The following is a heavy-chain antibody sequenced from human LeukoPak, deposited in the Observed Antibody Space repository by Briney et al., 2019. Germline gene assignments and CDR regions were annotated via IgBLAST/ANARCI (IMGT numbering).Heavy chain of an antibody. Sequence: GGSLRLSCAASGVTFSRYAMHWVRQAPGKGLEWVAVVASDGNDKHHADSVKGRFTISRDNSKNTLYLQMNSLRADDTAAYYCARDNTIGAADYYFDYWGQGTLVTVSS. CDR2: VASDGNDK. D-gene: IGHD6-13*01. J-gene: IGHJ4*02. CDR3: ARDNTIGAADYYFDY. CDR1: GVTFSRYA. V-gene: IGHV3-30*04.